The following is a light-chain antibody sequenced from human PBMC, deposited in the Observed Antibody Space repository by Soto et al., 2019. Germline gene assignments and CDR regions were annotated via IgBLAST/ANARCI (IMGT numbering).Light chain of an antibody. CDR1: QSVSNSY. V-gene: IGKV3-20*01. J-gene: IGKJ2*01. Sequence: EIVLTQSPGTLSLSLGEGATLSCRASQSVSNSYFAWYQQKPGQAPRLLIFGASSRAAGIPDRFSGSGSGTDFTLTISRLEPEDFAVYYCQLYDTSPPRFTFGQGTKLEIK. CDR3: QLYDTSPPRFT. CDR2: GAS.